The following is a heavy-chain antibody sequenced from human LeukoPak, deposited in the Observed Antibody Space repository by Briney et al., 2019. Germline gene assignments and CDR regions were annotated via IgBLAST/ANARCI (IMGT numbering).Heavy chain of an antibody. CDR3: ARRSSGSYRSIYYFDY. CDR1: GGSISSCY. CDR2: IYYSGST. Sequence: PSETLSLTCTVSGGSISSCYWSWIRQPPGKGLEWIGYIYYSGSTNYNPSLKSRVTISVDTSKNQFSLKLSSVTAADTAVYYCARRSSGSYRSIYYFDYWGQGTLVTVSS. D-gene: IGHD3-10*01. J-gene: IGHJ4*02. V-gene: IGHV4-59*08.